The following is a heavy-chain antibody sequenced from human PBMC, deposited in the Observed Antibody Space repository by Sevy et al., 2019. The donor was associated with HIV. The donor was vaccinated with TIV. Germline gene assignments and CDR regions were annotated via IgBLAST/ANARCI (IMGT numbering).Heavy chain of an antibody. CDR3: ATDIVVGRDY. D-gene: IGHD2-2*01. Sequence: ASVKVSCKVSGYTLSKLSMHWVRQAPGKGLEWMGGFHEDGESMYAQKFQGIVTMTEDTSTDTAYMELSSLRSEDTAVYYCATDIVVGRDYWGQGTLVTVSS. CDR1: GYTLSKLS. J-gene: IGHJ4*02. V-gene: IGHV1-24*01. CDR2: FHEDGES.